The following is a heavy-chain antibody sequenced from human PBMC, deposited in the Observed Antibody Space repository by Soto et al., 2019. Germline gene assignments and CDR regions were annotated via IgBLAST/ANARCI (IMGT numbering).Heavy chain of an antibody. Sequence: EVQLLESGGGLVQPGGSLRLSCAASGFTFSRYAMSWVRQSTGKGLEWVSAISGSGGSTYYADSVKGRFTISRDNSKNTLYLQMNSRRAEDTAVYYCAKTLYYYDSSGYQWGQGTLVTVSS. CDR2: ISGSGGST. V-gene: IGHV3-23*01. D-gene: IGHD3-22*01. CDR3: AKTLYYYDSSGYQ. CDR1: GFTFSRYA. J-gene: IGHJ4*02.